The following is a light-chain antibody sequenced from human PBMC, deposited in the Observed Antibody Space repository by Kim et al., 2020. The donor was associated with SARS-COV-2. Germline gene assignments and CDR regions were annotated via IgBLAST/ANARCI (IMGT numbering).Light chain of an antibody. V-gene: IGLV2-8*01. CDR2: EVS. Sequence: QSALTQPPSASGSPGQSVIISCTGTSSDFGGYNYVSWYQQYPGKAPKLMIYEVSKRPSGVPDRFSGSKYGNTASLTVSGLQAEDEADYYCGSFTGSSYVFGTGTKVTVL. CDR3: GSFTGSSYV. J-gene: IGLJ1*01. CDR1: SSDFGGYNY.